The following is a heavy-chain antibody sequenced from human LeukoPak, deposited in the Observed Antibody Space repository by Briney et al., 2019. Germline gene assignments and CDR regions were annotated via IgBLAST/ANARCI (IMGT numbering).Heavy chain of an antibody. CDR1: GYTFTSYG. Sequence: ASVKVSCKASGYTFTSYGISWVRQAPGQGLEWMGWISAYNGNTNYAQKLQGRVTTTTDTSTSTAYMELRSLRSDDTAVYYCARVSRSRATTTAGYWGQGTLVTVSS. V-gene: IGHV1-18*01. D-gene: IGHD1-26*01. CDR2: ISAYNGNT. CDR3: ARVSRSRATTTAGY. J-gene: IGHJ4*02.